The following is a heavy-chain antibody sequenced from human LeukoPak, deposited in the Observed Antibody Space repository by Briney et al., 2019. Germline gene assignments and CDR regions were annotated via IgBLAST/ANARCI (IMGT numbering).Heavy chain of an antibody. V-gene: IGHV1-18*04. J-gene: IGHJ4*02. CDR3: ARDRCSGGSCYFRRSYYFDY. CDR1: GYTFTSYY. D-gene: IGHD2-15*01. Sequence: ASVKVSCKASGYTFTSYYMHWVRQAPGQGLEWMGWISAYNGNTNYAQKLQGRVTMTTDTSTSTAYMELRSLRSDDTAVYYCARDRCSGGSCYFRRSYYFDYWGQGTLVTVSS. CDR2: ISAYNGNT.